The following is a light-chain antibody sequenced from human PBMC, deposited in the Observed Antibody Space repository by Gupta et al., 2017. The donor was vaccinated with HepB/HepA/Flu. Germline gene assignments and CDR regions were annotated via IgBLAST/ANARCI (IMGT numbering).Light chain of an antibody. CDR3: MQALQTWT. Sequence: IVITQSPLSLPVTPGEPASISCRSSQSLLHSNGYNYLDWYLQKPGQSPQLLIYLGSNRASGVPDRFSGSGSGTDFTLKISRVEAEDVGVYYCMQALQTWTFGQGTKVEIK. V-gene: IGKV2-28*01. CDR2: LGS. J-gene: IGKJ1*01. CDR1: QSLLHSNGYNY.